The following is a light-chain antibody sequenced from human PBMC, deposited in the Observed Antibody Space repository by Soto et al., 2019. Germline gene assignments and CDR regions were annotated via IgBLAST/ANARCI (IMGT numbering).Light chain of an antibody. CDR1: QSVSGY. J-gene: IGKJ4*01. CDR2: DAS. CDR3: QQRSNWPYLT. Sequence: DIVLTQSPDTLSLSPGERATLSCRASQSVSGYLGWYQQKPGQAPRLLSYDASNRADGVPARFRGSGSGTNFTLTIASLEPEEFAVYYCQQRSNWPYLTFGGGTRV. V-gene: IGKV3-11*01.